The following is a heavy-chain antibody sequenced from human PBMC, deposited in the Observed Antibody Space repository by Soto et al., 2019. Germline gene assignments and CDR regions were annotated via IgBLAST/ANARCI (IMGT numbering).Heavy chain of an antibody. CDR3: ARDPPTYYYGSGSVFDLGC. Sequence: GASVKVSCKASGYTFTSHGISWVRQAPGQGLEWMGWISAYNGNTNYAQKLQGRVTMTTDTSTSTAYMELRSLRSDDTAVYYCARDPPTYYYGSGSVFDLGCWGQGTLVTVSS. J-gene: IGHJ4*02. V-gene: IGHV1-18*01. CDR1: GYTFTSHG. CDR2: ISAYNGNT. D-gene: IGHD3-10*01.